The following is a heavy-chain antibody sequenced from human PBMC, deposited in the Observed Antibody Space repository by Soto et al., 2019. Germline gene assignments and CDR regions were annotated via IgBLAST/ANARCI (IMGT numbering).Heavy chain of an antibody. Sequence: EVQLLESGGGLVQPGGSLRVSCAASGFTFSNYAMNWVRQAPGQGLEWVSGISGSGGTTFYADSVKGRFTISRDNSKNTLYLQMNSLRADDTAVYYCAKDLGYTSSWYYTLHIWGQGTMVTVSS. CDR1: GFTFSNYA. V-gene: IGHV3-23*01. J-gene: IGHJ3*02. CDR3: AKDLGYTSSWYYTLHI. D-gene: IGHD6-13*01. CDR2: ISGSGGTT.